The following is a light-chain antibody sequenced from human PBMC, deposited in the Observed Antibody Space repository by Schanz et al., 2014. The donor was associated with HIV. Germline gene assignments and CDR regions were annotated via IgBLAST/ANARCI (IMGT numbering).Light chain of an antibody. J-gene: IGLJ2*01. CDR1: TSNIGNNY. Sequence: QSVLTQPPSVSAAPRQKVTISCSGSTSNIGNNYVSWYQQFPGTAPKLLIYDNNRRASGIPDRFSGSKSGTSASLDITALQPGDDDDYYCATWDSSLSGAVFGGGTKLTVL. V-gene: IGLV1-51*01. CDR3: ATWDSSLSGAV. CDR2: DNN.